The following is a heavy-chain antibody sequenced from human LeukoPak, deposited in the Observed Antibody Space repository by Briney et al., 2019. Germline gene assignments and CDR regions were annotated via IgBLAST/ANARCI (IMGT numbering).Heavy chain of an antibody. Sequence: GGSLRLSCTASAFTFSNYWMSWVRQAPGKGLEWVANIKQDGSEKYYVDSVKGRITISRDNAKNSLYLQMNSLRAEDTAVYYCAKDLRGTFIGDFDSWGQGTLVTVSS. CDR1: AFTFSNYW. CDR2: IKQDGSEK. CDR3: AKDLRGTFIGDFDS. V-gene: IGHV3-7*04. J-gene: IGHJ4*02. D-gene: IGHD1-26*01.